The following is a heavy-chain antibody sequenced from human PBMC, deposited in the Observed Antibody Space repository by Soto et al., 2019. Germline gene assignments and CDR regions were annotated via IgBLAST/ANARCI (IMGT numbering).Heavy chain of an antibody. V-gene: IGHV1-18*01. D-gene: IGHD3-16*01. CDR2: ISAYNGNT. CDR3: ARRGTPIDY. J-gene: IGHJ4*02. Sequence: QVQLVQSGAEVKKPGASVKVSCKTSGYTFTNFGLSWVRQAPGQGLEWMGWISAYNGNTNYAQNFQGRVTMTTDTSTTTDYMELRSLRSDDTAVYYCARRGTPIDYWGQGTLVTVSS. CDR1: GYTFTNFG.